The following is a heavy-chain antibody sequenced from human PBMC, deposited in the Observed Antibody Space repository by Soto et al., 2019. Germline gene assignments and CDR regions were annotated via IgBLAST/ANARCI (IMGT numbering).Heavy chain of an antibody. CDR3: ARVQNYYGSGSYSGLGAFDI. D-gene: IGHD3-10*01. CDR1: GFTFSSYW. J-gene: IGHJ3*02. CDR2: INSDGSST. V-gene: IGHV3-74*01. Sequence: GGSLRLSCAASGFTFSSYWMHWVRQAPGKGLVWVSRINSDGSSTSYADSVKGRFTISRDNAKNTLYLQMNSLRAEDTAVYYCARVQNYYGSGSYSGLGAFDIWGQGTMVTVSS.